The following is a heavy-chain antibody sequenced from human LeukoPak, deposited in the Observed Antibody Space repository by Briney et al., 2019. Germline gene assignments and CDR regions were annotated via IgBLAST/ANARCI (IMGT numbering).Heavy chain of an antibody. CDR3: ARERSGSYSLHPIDY. D-gene: IGHD3-10*01. Sequence: GGSLRLSCAASGFTFSSYWMHWVRQAPGKGLVWVSRINSDGSSTSYADSVKGRFTISRDNAKNSLYLQMNSLRAEDTAVYYCARERSGSYSLHPIDYWGQGTLVTVSS. V-gene: IGHV3-74*01. CDR2: INSDGSST. CDR1: GFTFSSYW. J-gene: IGHJ4*02.